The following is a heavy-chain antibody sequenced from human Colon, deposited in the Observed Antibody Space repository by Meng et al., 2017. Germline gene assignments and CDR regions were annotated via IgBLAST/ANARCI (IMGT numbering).Heavy chain of an antibody. D-gene: IGHD2-2*01. V-gene: IGHV1-18*01. J-gene: IGHJ6*02. CDR1: GYTFTTYE. CDR2: ISAYNGNT. CDR3: ARDDFAAGPADKQYGLDV. Sequence: ASVKVSCKASGYTFTTYEISWVRQAPGQGLEWMGWISAYNGNTNFARKFQGRVTMTTDTSTSTVYMELRSLTSDDTAIYFCARDDFAAGPADKQYGLDVWGQGTTVTVSS.